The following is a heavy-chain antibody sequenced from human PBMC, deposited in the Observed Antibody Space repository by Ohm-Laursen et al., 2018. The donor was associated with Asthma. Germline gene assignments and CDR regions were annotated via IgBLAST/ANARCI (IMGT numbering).Heavy chain of an antibody. CDR2: ISYDGSNK. J-gene: IGHJ4*02. Sequence: SLRLSCAASGFSFSSYAMHWVRQAPGKGLEWVAVISYDGSNKYYADSVKGRFTISRDNSKNTLYLQMNSLRAEDTAVYYCAKEGGPYYYDSSGPAGYWGQGTLVTVSS. D-gene: IGHD3-22*01. CDR1: GFSFSSYA. CDR3: AKEGGPYYYDSSGPAGY. V-gene: IGHV3-30*18.